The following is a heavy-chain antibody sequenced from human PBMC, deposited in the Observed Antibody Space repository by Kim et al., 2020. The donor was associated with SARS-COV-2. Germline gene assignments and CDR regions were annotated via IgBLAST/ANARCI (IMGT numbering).Heavy chain of an antibody. CDR3: ARAGPATYYDFWSGSPPYYFDY. Sequence: GGSLRLSCAASGFTFSSYSMNWVRQAPGKGLEWVSSISSSSSYIYYADSVKGRFTISRDNAKNSLYLQMNSLRAEDTAVYYCARAGPATYYDFWSGSPPYYFDYWGQGTLVTVSS. D-gene: IGHD3-3*01. CDR2: ISSSSSYI. V-gene: IGHV3-21*01. J-gene: IGHJ4*02. CDR1: GFTFSSYS.